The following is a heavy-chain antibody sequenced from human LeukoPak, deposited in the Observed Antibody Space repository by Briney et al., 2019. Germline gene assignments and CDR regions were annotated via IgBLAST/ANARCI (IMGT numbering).Heavy chain of an antibody. Sequence: GASVKVSCKASGYTFTGYYMHWVRQAPGQGLEWMGIINPSGGSTSYAQKFQGRVTMTRDTPTSTVYMELSSLRSEDTAVYYCARGVRVPATITYWFDPWGQGTLVTVSS. CDR2: INPSGGST. V-gene: IGHV1-46*01. D-gene: IGHD2-2*02. J-gene: IGHJ5*02. CDR3: ARGVRVPATITYWFDP. CDR1: GYTFTGYY.